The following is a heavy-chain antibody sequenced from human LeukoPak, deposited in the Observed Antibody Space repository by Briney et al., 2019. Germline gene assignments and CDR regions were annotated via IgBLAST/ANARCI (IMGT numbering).Heavy chain of an antibody. CDR2: IIPIFGTA. CDR3: ARGPLRGYYFDY. J-gene: IGHJ4*02. CDR1: GGTFSSYA. Sequence: ASVKVSCKASGGTFSSYAISWVRQAPGQGLEWMGGIIPIFGTANYAQKFQGRVTITADESTSTAYMELSSLRSEDTAVYYCARGPLRGYYFDYWGQETLVTVSS. V-gene: IGHV1-69*01. D-gene: IGHD6-13*01.